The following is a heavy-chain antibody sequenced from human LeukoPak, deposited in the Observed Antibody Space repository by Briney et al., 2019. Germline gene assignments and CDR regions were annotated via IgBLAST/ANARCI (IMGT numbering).Heavy chain of an antibody. D-gene: IGHD2-2*01. Sequence: GGSLRLSCAASGFTFSSYAMSWVRQAPGKGLEWVSAISGSGGSTYYADSVKGRFTISRDNSKNTLYLRMNSLRAEDTAVYYCAKIGYCSSTSCLGPLDYWGQGTLVTVSS. CDR1: GFTFSSYA. CDR2: ISGSGGST. V-gene: IGHV3-23*01. CDR3: AKIGYCSSTSCLGPLDY. J-gene: IGHJ4*02.